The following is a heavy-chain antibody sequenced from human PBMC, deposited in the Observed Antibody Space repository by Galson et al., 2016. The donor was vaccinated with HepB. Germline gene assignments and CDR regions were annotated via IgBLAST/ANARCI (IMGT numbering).Heavy chain of an antibody. CDR2: IYHSGDT. V-gene: IGHV4-4*02. CDR1: GGSISSTTNW. Sequence: ETLSLTCTVSGGSISSTTNWWSWVXQSPGQGLEWIGEIYHSGDTNYNPSLKSRATISVDTSRNQFSLSLSSVTADDTAVYYRAKGSGAFLLDYSYMDVWGKGTTVSVSS. J-gene: IGHJ6*03. CDR3: AKGSGAFLLDYSYMDV. D-gene: IGHD3-3*01.